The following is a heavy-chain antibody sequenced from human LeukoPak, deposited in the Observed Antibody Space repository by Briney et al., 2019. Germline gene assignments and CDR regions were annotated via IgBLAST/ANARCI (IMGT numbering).Heavy chain of an antibody. J-gene: IGHJ4*02. Sequence: GGSLRLFCVASRFTFSDYYMSWIRQAPGKGLEWISYIGTSDTHTYYADSVKGRFTISRDNAKNSLFLQMDSLTADDTAMYYCARDGRLDYWGQGTLVTVSS. CDR3: ARDGRLDY. CDR1: RFTFSDYY. V-gene: IGHV3-11*01. CDR2: IGTSDTHT.